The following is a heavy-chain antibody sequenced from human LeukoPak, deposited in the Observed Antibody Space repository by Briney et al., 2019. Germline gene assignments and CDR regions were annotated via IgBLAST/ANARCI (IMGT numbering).Heavy chain of an antibody. D-gene: IGHD3-10*01. CDR1: GFTFSSYE. CDR2: ISSSGSTI. J-gene: IGHJ5*02. CDR3: ARDYYGSGSYPNWFDP. Sequence: GGSLRLSCAASGFTFSSYEMNWLRQAPGKGLEWVSYISSSGSTIYYADSVKGRFTISRDNAKNSLYLQMNSLRAEDTAVYYCARDYYGSGSYPNWFDPWGQGTLVTVSS. V-gene: IGHV3-48*03.